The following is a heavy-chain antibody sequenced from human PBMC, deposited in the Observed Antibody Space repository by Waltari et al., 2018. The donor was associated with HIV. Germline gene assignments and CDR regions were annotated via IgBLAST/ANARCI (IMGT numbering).Heavy chain of an antibody. CDR1: GYTFTSYG. CDR3: ARDSAYDILTGYYLSYFDY. CDR2: ISAYNGNT. D-gene: IGHD3-9*01. V-gene: IGHV1-18*01. Sequence: QVQLVQSGAEVKKPGASVKVSCKASGYTFTSYGISWVRQAPGQGLEWMGWISAYNGNTNDAKKLQGRGTMTTDTATSTAYMELRSLRSDDTAVYYCARDSAYDILTGYYLSYFDYWGQGTLVTVSS. J-gene: IGHJ4*02.